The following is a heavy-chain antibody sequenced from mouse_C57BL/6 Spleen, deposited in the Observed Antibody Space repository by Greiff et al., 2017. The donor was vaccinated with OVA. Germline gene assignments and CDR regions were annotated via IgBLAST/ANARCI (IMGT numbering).Heavy chain of an antibody. D-gene: IGHD2-3*01. J-gene: IGHJ2*01. Sequence: VQLQQSGAELVRPGASVTLSCKASGYTFTDYEMHWVKQTPVHGLEWIGAIDPETGGTAYNQKFKGKAILTADKSSSTAYMELRSLTSEDSAVYYCTRCYDGYYYFDYWGQGTTLTVSS. CDR2: IDPETGGT. V-gene: IGHV1-15*01. CDR3: TRCYDGYYYFDY. CDR1: GYTFTDYE.